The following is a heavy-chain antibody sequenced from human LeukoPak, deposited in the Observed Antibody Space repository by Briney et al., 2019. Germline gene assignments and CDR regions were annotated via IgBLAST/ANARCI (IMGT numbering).Heavy chain of an antibody. V-gene: IGHV1-69*01. D-gene: IGHD3-10*01. Sequence: GASVKVSCKASGGTFSSYAISWVRQAPGQGLEWMGGIIPIFGTANYAQKFQGRATITADESTSTAYMELSSLRSEDTAVYYCAGGGITMVRGVIKIDYYYYMDVWGKGTTVTISS. CDR3: AGGGITMVRGVIKIDYYYYMDV. CDR1: GGTFSSYA. CDR2: IIPIFGTA. J-gene: IGHJ6*03.